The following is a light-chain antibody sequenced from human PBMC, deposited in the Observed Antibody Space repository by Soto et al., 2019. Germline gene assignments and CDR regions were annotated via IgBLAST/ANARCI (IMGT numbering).Light chain of an antibody. Sequence: EIVLTQSPGTPSLSPGERATLSCRASQSVSSSYLAWYQQKPGQAPRLLIYGAYSRATGIQDRFSGSGSGTDFTLTIRRLEPEDFAVYYCQQYGSSPITFGQGTRLEIK. J-gene: IGKJ5*01. CDR3: QQYGSSPIT. CDR2: GAY. CDR1: QSVSSSY. V-gene: IGKV3-20*01.